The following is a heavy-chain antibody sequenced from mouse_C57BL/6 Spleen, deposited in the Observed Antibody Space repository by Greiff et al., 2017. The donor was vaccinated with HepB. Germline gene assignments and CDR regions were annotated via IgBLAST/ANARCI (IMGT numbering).Heavy chain of an antibody. CDR3: AREGNYYGSSWYFDV. D-gene: IGHD1-1*01. CDR2: IHPNSGST. CDR1: GYTFTSYW. J-gene: IGHJ1*03. V-gene: IGHV1-64*01. Sequence: VQLQQPGAELVKPGASVKLSCKASGYTFTSYWMHWVKQRPGQGLEWIGMIHPNSGSTNYNEKFKSKATLTVDKSSSTAYMQLSSLTSEDSAVYYSAREGNYYGSSWYFDVWGTGTTVTVSS.